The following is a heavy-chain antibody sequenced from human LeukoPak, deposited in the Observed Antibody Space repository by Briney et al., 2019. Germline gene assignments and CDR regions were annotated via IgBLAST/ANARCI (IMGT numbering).Heavy chain of an antibody. CDR3: PRDRTGSYDY. CDR2: INHSGST. D-gene: IGHD3-10*01. V-gene: IGHV4-34*01. Sequence: SETLSLTCAVYGGSFSGYYWSWIRQPTGKGLEWIGEINHSGSTNYNPSLKSRVTISVDTSKNQFSLKLSSVTAADTAVYYCPRDRTGSYDYWGQGTLVTVSS. J-gene: IGHJ4*02. CDR1: GGSFSGYY.